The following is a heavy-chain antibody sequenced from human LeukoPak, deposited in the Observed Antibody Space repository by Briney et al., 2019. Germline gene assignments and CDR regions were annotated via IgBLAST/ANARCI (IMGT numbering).Heavy chain of an antibody. J-gene: IGHJ4*02. CDR1: GFIFSSWW. Sequence: GGSLRLSCAASGFIFSSWWMLWFRRPPGKGLESVAHISNDGNYIVYADSVRGRFTISRDNAENTLYLQMHSLRPEDTGVYYCVTFGFDWSSSYWGQGAQVTVSS. V-gene: IGHV3-74*01. CDR3: VTFGFDWSSSY. CDR2: ISNDGNYI. D-gene: IGHD3-9*01.